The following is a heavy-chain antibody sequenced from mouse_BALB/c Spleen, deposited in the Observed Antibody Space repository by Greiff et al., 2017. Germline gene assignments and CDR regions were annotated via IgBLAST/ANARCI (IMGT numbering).Heavy chain of an antibody. Sequence: EVQLQESGAELVRSGASVKLSCTASGFNIKDYYMHWVKQRPEQGLEWIGWIDPENGDTEYAPKFQGKATMTADTSSNTAYLQLSSLTSEDTAVYYCNVYYYGGFAYWGQGTLVTVSA. CDR2: IDPENGDT. CDR1: GFNIKDYY. J-gene: IGHJ3*01. CDR3: NVYYYGGFAY. V-gene: IGHV14-4*02. D-gene: IGHD1-1*01.